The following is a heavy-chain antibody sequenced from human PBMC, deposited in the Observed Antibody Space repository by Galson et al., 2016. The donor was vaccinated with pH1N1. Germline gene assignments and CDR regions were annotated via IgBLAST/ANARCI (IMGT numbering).Heavy chain of an antibody. Sequence: SLRLSCAASGFPFCTYWMHWVRQAPGKGLEWVANINQDGSAKYYVDSVKGRFTISRDNAKNSVYLQMNSLRDEDTAVYYCARAVGGGSCHWGQGTLVTVSS. J-gene: IGHJ4*02. CDR3: ARAVGGGSCH. CDR2: INQDGSAK. V-gene: IGHV3-7*05. CDR1: GFPFCTYW. D-gene: IGHD2-15*01.